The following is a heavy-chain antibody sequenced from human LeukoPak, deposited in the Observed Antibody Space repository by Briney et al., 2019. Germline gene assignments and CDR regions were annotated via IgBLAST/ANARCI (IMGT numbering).Heavy chain of an antibody. CDR3: STEPRSLLY. CDR2: ISGSGLDI. CDR1: GFSFSGFSFSNSY. J-gene: IGHJ4*01. V-gene: IGHV3-11*01. Sequence: PGESLRLSCVVSGFSFSGFSFSNSYMTWIRQTPGKGLESLAYISGSGLDIYYADSVKGRFTISRDNAKNSLYLQLNSLRPEDTALHYCSTEPRSLLYWGHGTLVTVSS. D-gene: IGHD4-17*01.